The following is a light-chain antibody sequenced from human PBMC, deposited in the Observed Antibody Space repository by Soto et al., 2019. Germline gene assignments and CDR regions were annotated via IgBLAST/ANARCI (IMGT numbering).Light chain of an antibody. CDR2: AAS. Sequence: DILLTQSPSSLSASVGDRFTITCRASQTVSRYLNWYQQKSGTAPKLLIYAASTLHTGVPSRFSGRGSGTDFTLTINNLQREDFADYFCQQTYSNLWTFGQGTKVDIK. J-gene: IGKJ1*01. V-gene: IGKV1-39*01. CDR1: QTVSRY. CDR3: QQTYSNLWT.